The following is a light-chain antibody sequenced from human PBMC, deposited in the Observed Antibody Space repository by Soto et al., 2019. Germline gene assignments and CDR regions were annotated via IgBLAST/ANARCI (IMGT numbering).Light chain of an antibody. CDR3: QHYNTYSRT. Sequence: DIQMTQSPSTLSGSLGDSVTIXXRASQTISSWLAWYQQKPGKAPKIXIYKASTLETGAPSRFAGSGSGTGFTLTITRLQPDDFATYYCQHYNTYSRTFGQGTKVDIK. CDR1: QTISSW. CDR2: KAS. J-gene: IGKJ1*01. V-gene: IGKV1-5*03.